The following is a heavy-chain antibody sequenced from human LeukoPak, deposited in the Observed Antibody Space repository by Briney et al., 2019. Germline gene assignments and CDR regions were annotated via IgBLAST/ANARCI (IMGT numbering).Heavy chain of an antibody. Sequence: PGGSLRLSCAASGFTFSSSAMRWVRQVPGKGLEWVSGISASGGSTYYADSVRGRFTISRDNSKNTLYLQMNSLRAEDTAVYYCANNPHYYYGMDVWGQGTTVTVSS. CDR1: GFTFSSSA. CDR2: ISASGGST. CDR3: ANNPHYYYGMDV. V-gene: IGHV3-23*01. J-gene: IGHJ6*02.